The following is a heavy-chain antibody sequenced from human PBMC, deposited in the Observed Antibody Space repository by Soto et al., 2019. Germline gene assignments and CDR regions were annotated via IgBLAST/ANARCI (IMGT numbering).Heavy chain of an antibody. CDR1: GVSLNSGHYY. CDR3: GKVLIGATRHTDVDS. CDR2: IYYDEST. D-gene: IGHD2-15*01. J-gene: IGHJ4*02. Sequence: SETLSLTCTVSGVSLNSGHYYWVWIRQSPGKGLAWIASIYYDESTYYNPSLKSRVTISTDKPKNQFSPTLKSVTAADTAVYYCGKVLIGATRHTDVDSWGQGALVTVSS. V-gene: IGHV4-39*01.